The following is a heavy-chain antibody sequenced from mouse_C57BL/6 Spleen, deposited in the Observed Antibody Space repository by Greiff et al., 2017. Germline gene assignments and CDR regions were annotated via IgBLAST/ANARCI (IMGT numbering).Heavy chain of an antibody. CDR1: GYNFTSYW. CDR2: INPSNGGT. D-gene: IGHD2-10*01. J-gene: IGHJ2*01. V-gene: IGHV1-53*01. Sequence: QVQLQQPGPELVKPGASVKLSCKASGYNFTSYWMHWVKQRPGQGLEWIGNINPSNGGTNYNEKFKSKATLTVDKSSSTAYMQLSSLPSENTSFYYCARGGEGRWPYSFDYRGQGTTLTVFS. CDR3: ARGGEGRWPYSFDY.